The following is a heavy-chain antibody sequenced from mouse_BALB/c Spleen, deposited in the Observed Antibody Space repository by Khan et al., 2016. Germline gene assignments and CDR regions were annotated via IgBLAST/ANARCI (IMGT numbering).Heavy chain of an antibody. D-gene: IGHD2-3*01. V-gene: IGHV1-4*01. J-gene: IGHJ2*01. CDR1: GYTFTSYT. Sequence: QVQLQQSGAELARPWPSVTMSCKASGYTFTSYTMHWLKQRPGQGLEWIGYFIPSNANTNYNPTFKGKATLTADKSSSTAYMQLSSLTSEVSAVYYCAREGWLLGYVDYWGQGTTLTVAS. CDR2: FIPSNANT. CDR3: AREGWLLGYVDY.